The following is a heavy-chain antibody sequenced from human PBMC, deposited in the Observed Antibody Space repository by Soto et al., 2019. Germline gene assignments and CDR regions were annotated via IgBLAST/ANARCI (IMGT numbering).Heavy chain of an antibody. V-gene: IGHV4-30-2*01. J-gene: IGHJ5*02. CDR2: IYHSGST. CDR1: GGSISSGGYS. CDR3: ARVIQNNWFDP. D-gene: IGHD3-16*01. Sequence: SETLSLTCAVSGGSISSGGYSWSWIRQPPGKGLEWIGYIYHSGSTYYNPSLKSRVTISVDRSKNQFSLKLSSVTAADTAVYYCARVIQNNWFDPWGQGTLVTVSS.